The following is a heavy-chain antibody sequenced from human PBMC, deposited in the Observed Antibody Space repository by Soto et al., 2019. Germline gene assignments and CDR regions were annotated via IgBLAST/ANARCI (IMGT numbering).Heavy chain of an antibody. CDR1: GFTFSSYG. V-gene: IGHV3-33*01. CDR3: ARVGQGWELQA. J-gene: IGHJ5*02. D-gene: IGHD1-26*01. CDR2: IWYDGSNK. Sequence: QVQLVESGGGVVQPGRSLRLSCAASGFTFSSYGMHWVRQAPGKGLEWVAVIWYDGSNKYYADSVKGRFTISRDNSKNTLYLQMNSLRAEDTAVYYCARVGQGWELQAWGQGTLVTVSS.